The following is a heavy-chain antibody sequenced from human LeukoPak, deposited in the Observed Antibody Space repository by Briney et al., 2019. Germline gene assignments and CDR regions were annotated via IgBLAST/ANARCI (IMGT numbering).Heavy chain of an antibody. V-gene: IGHV3-21*01. Sequence: GGSLRLSCAASGFTFSSYSMNWVRQAPGKGLEWVSSITSGSSYIYYADSVKGRFTISRDNAKSSLFLQMNSLRAEDTAVYYCAREDCGGDCYLFDHWGQGTLVTVSS. CDR2: ITSGSSYI. CDR3: AREDCGGDCYLFDH. CDR1: GFTFSSYS. J-gene: IGHJ4*02. D-gene: IGHD2-21*02.